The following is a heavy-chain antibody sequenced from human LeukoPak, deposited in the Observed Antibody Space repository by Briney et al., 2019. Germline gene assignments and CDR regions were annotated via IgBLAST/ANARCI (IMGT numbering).Heavy chain of an antibody. J-gene: IGHJ5*02. CDR2: INPNSGGT. CDR1: GYTFTGYY. V-gene: IGHV1-2*02. Sequence: ASVKVSCKASGYTFTGYYMHWVRQAPGQGLEWMGWINPNSGGTNYAQKFQGRVTMTRDTSISTAYMELSRLRSDDTAVYYCAKAFGTATPINWFDPWGQGTLVTVSS. D-gene: IGHD2-15*01. CDR3: AKAFGTATPINWFDP.